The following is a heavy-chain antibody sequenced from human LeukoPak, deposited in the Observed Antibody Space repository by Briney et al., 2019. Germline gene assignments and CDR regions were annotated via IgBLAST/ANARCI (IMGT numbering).Heavy chain of an antibody. J-gene: IGHJ4*02. CDR2: ISSNGGST. V-gene: IGHV3-64D*09. D-gene: IGHD6-19*01. CDR3: VKGLWAVAH. Sequence: GGSPRLSCAASGFTFSSYTINWVRQAPGKGLEYVSAISSNGGSTYYADSVKGRFTISRDNSKNTLYLQMSSLRAEDTAVYYCVKGLWAVAHWGQGTLVTVSS. CDR1: GFTFSSYT.